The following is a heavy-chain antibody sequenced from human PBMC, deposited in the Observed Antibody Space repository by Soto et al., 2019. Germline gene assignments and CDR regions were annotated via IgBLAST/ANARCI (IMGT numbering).Heavy chain of an antibody. Sequence: SETLSLTCAVYGGSFSGYYWSWIRQPPGKGLEWIGEINHSGSTNYNPSLKSRVTISVDTSKNQFSLKLSSVTAADTAVYYCARRYSGYDLDYWGQGTLVTSPQ. CDR1: GGSFSGYY. V-gene: IGHV4-34*01. CDR2: INHSGST. J-gene: IGHJ4*02. CDR3: ARRYSGYDLDY. D-gene: IGHD5-12*01.